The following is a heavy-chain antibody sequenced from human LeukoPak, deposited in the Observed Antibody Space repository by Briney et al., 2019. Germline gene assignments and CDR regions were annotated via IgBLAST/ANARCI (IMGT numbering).Heavy chain of an antibody. CDR3: ASGRTDIVVVPATLRNYYFDY. CDR1: GGTFSRND. D-gene: IGHD2-2*01. V-gene: IGHV1-69*06. CDR2: IMPLFGTV. Sequence: AASVKVSCKASGGTFSRNDVSWVRQAPGQGLEWMGGIMPLFGTVKNAQKFQGRVTITADKSTSTAYMELSSLRSEDTAVYYCASGRTDIVVVPATLRNYYFDYWGQGTLVTVSS. J-gene: IGHJ4*02.